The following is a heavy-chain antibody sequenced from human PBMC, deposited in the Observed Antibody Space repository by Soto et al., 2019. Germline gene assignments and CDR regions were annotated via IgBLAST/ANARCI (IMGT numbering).Heavy chain of an antibody. CDR1: GYTFTSYG. D-gene: IGHD3-3*01. CDR2: ISAYNGNT. V-gene: IGHV1-18*01. Sequence: ASVKVSCKASGYTFTSYGISWVRQAPGQGLEWMGWISAYNGNTNYAQKLQGRVTMTTDTSTSTTYMELRSLRSDDTAVYYCARDPGLLYYDFWSGSAVGYYYYSMDVWGQGATVTVS. J-gene: IGHJ6*02. CDR3: ARDPGLLYYDFWSGSAVGYYYYSMDV.